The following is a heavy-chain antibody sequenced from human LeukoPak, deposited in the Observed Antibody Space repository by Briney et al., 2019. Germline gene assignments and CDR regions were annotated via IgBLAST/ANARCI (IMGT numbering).Heavy chain of an antibody. J-gene: IGHJ3*02. CDR3: ARGVVPDAFDI. V-gene: IGHV3-53*01. Sequence: PGGSLRLSCAASGLTVSSNYMSWVRQAPGKGLEWVSVIYSGGSTYYADSVKGRFTISRDNSKNTLYLQMDSLRADDMAVCWCARGVVPDAFDIWGQGTVVTVSS. CDR2: IYSGGST. CDR1: GLTVSSNY. D-gene: IGHD2-15*01.